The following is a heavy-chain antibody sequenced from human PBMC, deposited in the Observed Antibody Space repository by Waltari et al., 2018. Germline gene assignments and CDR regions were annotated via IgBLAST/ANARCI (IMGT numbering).Heavy chain of an antibody. CDR1: GDSISSNYW. V-gene: IGHV4-4*02. J-gene: IGHJ4*02. CDR3: AGDRAIGLFFDY. CDR2: VHHSGRT. D-gene: IGHD2-2*01. Sequence: QVQLQESGPGLLKPSGPLSLPCAVSGDSISSNYWWSWVRQSPGKGLEWIGQVHHSGRTHYNPSLQSRVTISVDKSKNQFSLNLNSVTAADTAVYYCAGDRAIGLFFDYWGQGTLVTVSS.